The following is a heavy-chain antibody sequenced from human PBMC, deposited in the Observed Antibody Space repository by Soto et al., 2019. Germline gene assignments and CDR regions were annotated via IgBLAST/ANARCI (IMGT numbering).Heavy chain of an antibody. CDR2: ISAYNGNT. V-gene: IGHV1-18*01. CDR1: GYTFTSYG. D-gene: IGHD2-2*01. J-gene: IGHJ3*02. Sequence: GASVKVSCKASGYTFTSYGISCVRQAPGQGLEWMGWISAYNGNTNYAQKLQGRVTMTTDTSTSTAYMELRSLRSDDTAVYYCARNNIVVVPAAIGDAFDIWGQGTMVTVSS. CDR3: ARNNIVVVPAAIGDAFDI.